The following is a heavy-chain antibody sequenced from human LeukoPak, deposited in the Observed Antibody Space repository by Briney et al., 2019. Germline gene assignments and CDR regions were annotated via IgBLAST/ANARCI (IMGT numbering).Heavy chain of an antibody. CDR1: VYTLINYY. V-gene: IGHV1-46*01. D-gene: IGHD6-13*01. Sequence: AAVTTSLPSSVYTLINYYIHWVRQPPAQGMEWVGVINTNGGSTSYAKKFRGRVTITRDMSTSTVYMELNSLRSEDTAVYYCARDRTISSSWYDAFDIWGQGTMVTVSS. CDR3: ARDRTISSSWYDAFDI. CDR2: INTNGGST. J-gene: IGHJ3*02.